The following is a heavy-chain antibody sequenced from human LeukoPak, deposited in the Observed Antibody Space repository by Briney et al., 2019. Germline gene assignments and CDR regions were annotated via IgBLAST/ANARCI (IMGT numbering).Heavy chain of an antibody. CDR2: IYSDGRT. CDR1: GFSVSDYY. Sequence: GGSLRLSCAASGFSVSDYYMNWVRQAPGKGLEWVSFIYSDGRTYYADSVKGRFTISRDNSRNTLYLQMNSLRVEDTAVYYCARDDIPVIWGQGTLVIVSS. J-gene: IGHJ4*02. V-gene: IGHV3-53*01. D-gene: IGHD2-15*01. CDR3: ARDDIPVI.